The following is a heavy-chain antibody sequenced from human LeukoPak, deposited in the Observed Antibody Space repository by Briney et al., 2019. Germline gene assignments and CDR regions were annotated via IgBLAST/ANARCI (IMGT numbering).Heavy chain of an antibody. CDR3: ARDSGNWNYFHWYDP. D-gene: IGHD1-7*01. J-gene: IGHJ5*02. Sequence: PSETLSLTCTVSGGSISSSSYYWGWIRQPPGKGLEWIGSIYYSGSTYYNPSLKSRVTISVDTSKNQFSLKLSSVTAADTAVYYCARDSGNWNYFHWYDPWGQGTLVTVSS. CDR2: IYYSGST. CDR1: GGSISSSSYY. V-gene: IGHV4-39*07.